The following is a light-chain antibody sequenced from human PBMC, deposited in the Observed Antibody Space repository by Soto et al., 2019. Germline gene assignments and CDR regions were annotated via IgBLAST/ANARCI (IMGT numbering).Light chain of an antibody. Sequence: DIVMTQSPDSLPVSLGERATINCKSSQSLLSSRDNKNYFGWYQKKPGQPPKLIISWASTRESGVPDRISGSGSGTDFTLTISSLQADDVAVYYCHQYYGAPLTFGGGTKVEL. J-gene: IGKJ4*01. V-gene: IGKV4-1*01. CDR2: WAS. CDR1: QSLLSSRDNKNY. CDR3: HQYYGAPLT.